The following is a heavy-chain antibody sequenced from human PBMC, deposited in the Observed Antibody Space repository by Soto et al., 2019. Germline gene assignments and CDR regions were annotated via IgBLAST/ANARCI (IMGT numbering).Heavy chain of an antibody. Sequence: FCATLGNPTQPLSLACTFSWFSLSTSGKCVSLIRQPPGKALEWLALIDWDDDKYYSTSLKTRLTISKDTSKNQVVLTMTNMDPVDTATYYCARGGYSSGWYSDYWGQGTLVTVSS. CDR3: ARGGYSSGWYSDY. CDR2: IDWDDDK. D-gene: IGHD6-19*01. CDR1: WFSLSTSGKC. V-gene: IGHV2-70*01. J-gene: IGHJ4*02.